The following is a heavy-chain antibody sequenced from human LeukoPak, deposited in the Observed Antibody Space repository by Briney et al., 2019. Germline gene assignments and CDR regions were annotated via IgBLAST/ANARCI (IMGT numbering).Heavy chain of an antibody. CDR2: IYYSGST. Sequence: SETLSLTCTVSGGSISSYYWSWLRQPPGKGLEWIGYIYYSGSTNYNPSLKSRVTISVDTSKNQFSLKLSSVTAADTAVYYCARYISGWGFDPWGQGTLVTVSS. CDR1: GGSISSYY. D-gene: IGHD6-19*01. CDR3: ARYISGWGFDP. J-gene: IGHJ5*02. V-gene: IGHV4-59*01.